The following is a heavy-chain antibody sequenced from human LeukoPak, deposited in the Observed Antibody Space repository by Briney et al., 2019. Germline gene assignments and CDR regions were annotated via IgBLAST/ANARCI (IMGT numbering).Heavy chain of an antibody. Sequence: GGSLQIPCQGSGSPFISTWIGWVPQLPGKGLEWMGIIYPGDSDTGYSPSFQDQVTISADKSISTAYLQWSSLKASDTGMYYCARSKQECSRTSCSPFDFWGQGTLVTVSS. CDR3: ARSKQECSRTSCSPFDF. CDR1: GSPFISTW. V-gene: IGHV5-51*01. D-gene: IGHD2-2*01. CDR2: IYPGDSDT. J-gene: IGHJ4*02.